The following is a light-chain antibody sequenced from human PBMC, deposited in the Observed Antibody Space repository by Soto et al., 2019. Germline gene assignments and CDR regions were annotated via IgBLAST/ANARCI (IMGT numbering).Light chain of an antibody. Sequence: EIVMTQSPAILSVSPGERVTLSCRASQSVSRNLAWFQQKPGQAPRLLIYGASTRATDIPARFSGSGSGTEFTLTISSLQSEDFAVYYCQQYNDWPPYTFGQGTKLEIK. V-gene: IGKV3-15*01. J-gene: IGKJ2*01. CDR1: QSVSRN. CDR2: GAS. CDR3: QQYNDWPPYT.